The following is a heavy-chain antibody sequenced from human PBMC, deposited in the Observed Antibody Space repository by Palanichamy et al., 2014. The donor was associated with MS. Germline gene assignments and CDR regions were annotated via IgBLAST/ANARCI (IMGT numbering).Heavy chain of an antibody. D-gene: IGHD1-1*01. CDR2: IRPSGVTT. CDR1: GNSFTTDY. V-gene: IGHV1-46*01. Sequence: QVQLVQSGAEVKTPGASVKVSCKASGNSFTTDYMHWVRQAPGQGLEWMGVIRPSGVTTTFAQKFQGRITMTRDTSTTTVYMELSSLTSDDTAMYYCARDGANWNFDYWGQGTLVTVSS. CDR3: ARDGANWNFDY. J-gene: IGHJ4*02.